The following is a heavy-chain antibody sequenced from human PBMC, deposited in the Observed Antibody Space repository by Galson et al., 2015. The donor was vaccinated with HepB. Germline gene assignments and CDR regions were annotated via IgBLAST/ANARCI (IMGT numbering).Heavy chain of an antibody. D-gene: IGHD3-10*01. CDR2: IDWDDDK. V-gene: IGHV2-70*11. Sequence: PALVKPTQTLTLTCTFSGFSLSTSGMCVSWIRQPPGKALEWLARIDWDDDKYYSTSLKTRLTISKDTSKNQVVLTMTNMDPVDTATYYCAREKVRWFGEPLSTTLLYYYYYGMDVWGQGTTVTVSS. CDR3: AREKVRWFGEPLSTTLLYYYYYGMDV. CDR1: GFSLSTSGMC. J-gene: IGHJ6*02.